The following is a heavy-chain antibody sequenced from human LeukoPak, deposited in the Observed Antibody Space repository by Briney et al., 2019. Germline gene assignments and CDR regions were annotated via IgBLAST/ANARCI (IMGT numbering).Heavy chain of an antibody. CDR3: ARDPAYCGGDCSDAFDI. CDR1: GYTFTSYY. D-gene: IGHD2-21*02. CDR2: INPSGGST. Sequence: GASVKVSCKASGYTFTSYYMHWVRQAPGQGLEWMGIINPSGGSTSYAQKFQGRVTMTRDTSTSTVYMELSSLRSEDTAVYYCARDPAYCGGDCSDAFDIWGQGTMVTVSS. V-gene: IGHV1-46*01. J-gene: IGHJ3*02.